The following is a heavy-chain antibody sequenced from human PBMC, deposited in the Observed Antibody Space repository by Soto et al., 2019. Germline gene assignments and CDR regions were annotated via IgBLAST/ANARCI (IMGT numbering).Heavy chain of an antibody. D-gene: IGHD5-12*01. CDR1: GFTFSSYW. Sequence: PGGSLRLSCAASGFTFSSYWMSWVHQAPGKGLEWVANIKQDGSEKYYVDSVKGRFTISRDNAKNSLYLQMNSLRAEDTAVYYCARVGIVASRDYYYGMDVWGQGTTVTVSS. V-gene: IGHV3-7*05. J-gene: IGHJ6*02. CDR2: IKQDGSEK. CDR3: ARVGIVASRDYYYGMDV.